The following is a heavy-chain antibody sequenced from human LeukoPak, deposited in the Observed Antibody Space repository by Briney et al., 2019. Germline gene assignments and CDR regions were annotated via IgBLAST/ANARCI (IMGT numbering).Heavy chain of an antibody. CDR1: GYSISNSYY. CDR3: ARDAQTYYYNTSGYNFEY. J-gene: IGHJ4*02. D-gene: IGHD3-22*01. CDR2: IYHTGGT. Sequence: PSETLSLTCAVSGYSISNSYYWGWIRQPPGKGLEWIGSIYHTGGTYYNPSLKSRVTISIGTSKNQFSLNLSSVTAADTAVYYCARDAQTYYYNTSGYNFEYWGQGTLVTVSS. V-gene: IGHV4-38-2*02.